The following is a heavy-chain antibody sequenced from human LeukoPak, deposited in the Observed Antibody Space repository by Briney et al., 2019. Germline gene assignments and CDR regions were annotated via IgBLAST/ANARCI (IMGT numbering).Heavy chain of an antibody. V-gene: IGHV3-74*01. D-gene: IGHD1-20*01. CDR2: INSDGSTT. CDR3: ARARYHWNPNPFDS. CDR1: GFTFSNYW. J-gene: IGHJ4*02. Sequence: GGSLRLSCAASGFTFSNYWMHWVRQAPGKGLVWVSRINSDGSTTSYADSVKGRFTISRDNAKNTLYVQMSSLRAEDTAVYYCARARYHWNPNPFDSWGQGTLVTVSS.